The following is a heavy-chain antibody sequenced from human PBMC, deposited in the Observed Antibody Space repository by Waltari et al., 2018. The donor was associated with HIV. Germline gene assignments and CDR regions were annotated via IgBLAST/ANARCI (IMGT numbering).Heavy chain of an antibody. Sequence: QVQLVQSGAEVKKPGSSVRVSCKASGGTFSSYSISCVRQAPGQGLEWMGGIIPIFDTTNYAQKFQGRVTITADESTSTVYMELSSLRSEDTAVYFCAREGALRYGSGNHNNELNDAFDIWGQGTMVTVSS. V-gene: IGHV1-69*13. D-gene: IGHD3-10*01. J-gene: IGHJ3*02. CDR2: IIPIFDTT. CDR1: GGTFSSYS. CDR3: AREGALRYGSGNHNNELNDAFDI.